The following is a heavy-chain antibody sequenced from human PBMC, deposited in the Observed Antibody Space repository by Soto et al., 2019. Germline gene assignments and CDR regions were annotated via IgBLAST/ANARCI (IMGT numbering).Heavy chain of an antibody. J-gene: IGHJ6*02. CDR1: GFTFSSYG. CDR3: AKIGYHFYYYGMDV. D-gene: IGHD5-18*01. CDR2: ISDDGSKK. Sequence: GGSLRLSCAASGFTFSSYGMHWVRQAPGKGLEWVAVISDDGSKKYYADSVKGRFTISRDNSKNTLYVQMNSLRAEDTAVYYCAKIGYHFYYYGMDVWGQGTTVTVSS. V-gene: IGHV3-30*18.